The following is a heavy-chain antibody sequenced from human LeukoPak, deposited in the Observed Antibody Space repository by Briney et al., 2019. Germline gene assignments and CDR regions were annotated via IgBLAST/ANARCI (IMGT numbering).Heavy chain of an antibody. CDR3: ITPLPYSAQ. V-gene: IGHV3-15*07. D-gene: IGHD2-21*01. CDR1: GLTFSNAY. Sequence: GGSLRLSCAASGLTFSNAYMNWVRQAPGKGLEWVGRIKPKTDGETTEYAAPVKGRFSISRDDSKNMLYLQMNSLKTEDTAVYYCITPLPYSAQGGQGTLVTVSS. J-gene: IGHJ4*02. CDR2: IKPKTDGETT.